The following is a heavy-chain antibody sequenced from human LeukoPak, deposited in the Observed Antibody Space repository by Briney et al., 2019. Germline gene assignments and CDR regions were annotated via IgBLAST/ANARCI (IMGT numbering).Heavy chain of an antibody. D-gene: IGHD3-3*01. CDR2: IYYSGST. V-gene: IGHV4-59*12. CDR3: ARGILDFWSGYPFDY. J-gene: IGHJ4*02. Sequence: SETLSLTCTVSGGSISSYYWSWIRQPPGKGLEWIGYIYYSGSTNYNPSLKSRVTISVDTSKNQFSLNLTSVTAADTAVYYCARGILDFWSGYPFDYWGQGTLVTVSS. CDR1: GGSISSYY.